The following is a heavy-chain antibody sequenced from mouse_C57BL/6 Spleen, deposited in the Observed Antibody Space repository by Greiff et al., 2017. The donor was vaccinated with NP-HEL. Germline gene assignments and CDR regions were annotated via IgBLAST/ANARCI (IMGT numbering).Heavy chain of an antibody. V-gene: IGHV1-55*01. J-gene: IGHJ4*01. D-gene: IGHD2-1*01. CDR1: GYTFTSYW. CDR2: IYPGSGST. CDR3: AGGNCFYAMDY. Sequence: QVQLQQPGAELVKPGASVKMSCKASGYTFTSYWITWVKQRPGQGLEWIGDIYPGSGSTNYNEKFKSKATLTVDTSSSTAYKQLSSLTSEDSAVYYCAGGNCFYAMDYWGQGTSVTVSS.